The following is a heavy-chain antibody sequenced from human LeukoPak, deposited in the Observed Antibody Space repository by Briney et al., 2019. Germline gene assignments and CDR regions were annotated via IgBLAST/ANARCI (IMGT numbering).Heavy chain of an antibody. J-gene: IGHJ4*02. Sequence: GGSLRLSCAASGLTISSYWMHWVRQAPGKGLVWVSRINSDGNSITYADSVKGRFTIPRDNAKNTLYLQMNSLRAEDTAVYYCAKGGTTVVDYWGQGTLVTVSS. CDR2: INSDGNSI. V-gene: IGHV3-74*01. CDR1: GLTISSYW. D-gene: IGHD4-23*01. CDR3: AKGGTTVVDY.